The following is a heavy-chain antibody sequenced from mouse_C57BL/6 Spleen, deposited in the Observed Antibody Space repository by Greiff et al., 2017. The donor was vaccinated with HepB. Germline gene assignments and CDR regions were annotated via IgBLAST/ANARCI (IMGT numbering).Heavy chain of an antibody. J-gene: IGHJ3*01. CDR2: INPSSGYT. D-gene: IGHD3-2*02. Sequence: VQLQQSGAELAKPGASVKLSCKASGYTFTSYWMHWVKQRPGQGLEWIGYINPSSGYTKYNQKFKDKATLTADKSSSTAYMQLSSLTSEDSAVYYCARGRAQATGWFAYWGQGTLVTVSA. CDR3: ARGRAQATGWFAY. V-gene: IGHV1-7*01. CDR1: GYTFTSYW.